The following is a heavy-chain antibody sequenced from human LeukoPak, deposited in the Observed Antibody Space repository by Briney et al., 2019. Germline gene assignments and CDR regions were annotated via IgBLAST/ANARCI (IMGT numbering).Heavy chain of an antibody. CDR2: INPNSGGT. CDR1: GYTFTGYY. J-gene: IGHJ6*03. V-gene: IGHV1-2*02. Sequence: PTASVKVSCKASGYTFTGYYMHWVRQAPGQGLEWMGWINPNSGGTNYAQKFQGRVTMTRDTSISTAYMELSRLRSDDTAVYYCARARDYYEFYYYMDVWGKGTTVTISS. CDR3: ARARDYYEFYYYMDV. D-gene: IGHD3-22*01.